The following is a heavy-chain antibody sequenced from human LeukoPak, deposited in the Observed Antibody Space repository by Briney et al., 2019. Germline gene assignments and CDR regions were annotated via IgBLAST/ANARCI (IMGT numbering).Heavy chain of an antibody. J-gene: IGHJ4*02. CDR1: GFTFSSYG. Sequence: GGSLRLSCAASGFTFSSYGMHWVRQAPGKGLEWVAVISYDGSNKYYADSVKGRFTISRDNSKNTLYLQMNSLRAEDTAVYYCAKDRGSSGSASDYWGQGTLVTVSS. D-gene: IGHD6-25*01. V-gene: IGHV3-30*18. CDR2: ISYDGSNK. CDR3: AKDRGSSGSASDY.